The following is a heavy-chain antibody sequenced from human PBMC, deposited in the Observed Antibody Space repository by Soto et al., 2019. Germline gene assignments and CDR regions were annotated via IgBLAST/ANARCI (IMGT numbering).Heavy chain of an antibody. D-gene: IGHD2-15*01. CDR1: GGSINNYY. CDR3: ARYPLHCSGGNCYNFYYGLDV. Sequence: KPSETLSLTCTVSGGSINNYYWSWIRQPPGKGLEWIGYIYYSGSVNYNPSLKSRVTISVDTSKNQFSLKLRSVTAADTAMYYCARYPLHCSGGNCYNFYYGLDVWGQGTTVTVSS. V-gene: IGHV4-59*01. J-gene: IGHJ6*02. CDR2: IYYSGSV.